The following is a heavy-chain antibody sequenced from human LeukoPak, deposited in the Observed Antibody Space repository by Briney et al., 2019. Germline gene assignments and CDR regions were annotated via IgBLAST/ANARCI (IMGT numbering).Heavy chain of an antibody. Sequence: GGSLRLSCAVSGFPFSIYEMNWVRQAPGKGLEWVSSIASSGTTIYYADSVKGRFSISRDNAKSSLYLQMNSLRVEDTAVYYCALLAVASDFDYWGQGALVTVSS. CDR1: GFPFSIYE. CDR3: ALLAVASDFDY. J-gene: IGHJ4*02. D-gene: IGHD6-19*01. V-gene: IGHV3-48*03. CDR2: IASSGTTI.